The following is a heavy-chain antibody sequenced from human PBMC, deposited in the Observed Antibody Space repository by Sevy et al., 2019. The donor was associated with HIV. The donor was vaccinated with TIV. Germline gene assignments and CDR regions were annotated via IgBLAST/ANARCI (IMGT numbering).Heavy chain of an antibody. V-gene: IGHV3-30*02. CDR2: IRYDGSNK. CDR3: AKGGEQVTYYYDSSGYYSHYYYGMDV. Sequence: GGSLRLSCAASGFTFSSYGMHWVRQAPGKGLEWVAFIRYDGSNKYYADSVKGRFTNSRDNSKNTLYLHMNSLRAEDTAVYYFAKGGEQVTYYYDSSGYYSHYYYGMDVWGQGTTVTVSS. CDR1: GFTFSSYG. D-gene: IGHD3-22*01. J-gene: IGHJ6*02.